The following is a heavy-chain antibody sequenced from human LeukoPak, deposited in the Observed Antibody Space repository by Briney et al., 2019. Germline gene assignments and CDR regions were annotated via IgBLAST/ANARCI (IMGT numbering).Heavy chain of an antibody. Sequence: PSQTLSLTCTVSGGSISSGSYYWSWIRQPAGKGLEWIGRIYTSGSTNYNPSLKSRVTISVDTSKNQFSPKLSSVTAADTAVYYCASGRVSGTEDDAFDIWGQGTMVTVSS. CDR3: ASGRVSGTEDDAFDI. CDR2: IYTSGST. D-gene: IGHD6-13*01. CDR1: GGSISSGSYY. J-gene: IGHJ3*02. V-gene: IGHV4-61*02.